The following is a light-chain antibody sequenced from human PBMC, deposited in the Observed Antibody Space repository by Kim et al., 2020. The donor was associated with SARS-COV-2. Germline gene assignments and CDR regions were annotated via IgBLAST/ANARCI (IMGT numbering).Light chain of an antibody. J-gene: IGLJ1*01. CDR3: SSYAGSNLYV. V-gene: IGLV2-8*01. CDR2: EVT. Sequence: QSALTQPPSASGSRGQSVTISCTGTGSDVGAYNYVSWYQQLPGKAPKVMIYEVTKRPSGVPDRFSGSKSGNTASLTVSGLQADDEADYYCSSYAGSNLYVFGTGTKVTVL. CDR1: GSDVGAYNY.